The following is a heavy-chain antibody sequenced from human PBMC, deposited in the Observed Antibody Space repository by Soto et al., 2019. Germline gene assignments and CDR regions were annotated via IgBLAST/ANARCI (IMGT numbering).Heavy chain of an antibody. V-gene: IGHV1-2*04. CDR3: ARDSRGSYSGYDKRYYYFDY. Sequence: ASVKVSCKASGYTFTGYYMHWVRQAPGQGLEWMGWINPNSGGTNYAQKFQGWVTMTRDTSISTAYMELSGLRSDDTAVYYCARDSRGSYSGYDKRYYYFDYWGQGTLVTVSS. CDR2: INPNSGGT. J-gene: IGHJ4*02. D-gene: IGHD5-12*01. CDR1: GYTFTGYY.